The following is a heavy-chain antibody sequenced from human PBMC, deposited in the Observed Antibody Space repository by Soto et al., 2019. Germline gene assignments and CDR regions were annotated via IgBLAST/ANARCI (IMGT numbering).Heavy chain of an antibody. V-gene: IGHV3-23*01. D-gene: IGHD6-6*01. CDR2: ISGSGGST. CDR1: GFTFNSYA. Sequence: PGGSLRLSCAASGFTFNSYAMSWVRQAPGKGLEWVSVISGSGGSTYYADSVKGRFSISRDNSRNTLFLQLNSLRAEDTAVYYCAKHSSSSGTYYYYIMDVWRQGTTVTVSS. J-gene: IGHJ6*02. CDR3: AKHSSSSGTYYYYIMDV.